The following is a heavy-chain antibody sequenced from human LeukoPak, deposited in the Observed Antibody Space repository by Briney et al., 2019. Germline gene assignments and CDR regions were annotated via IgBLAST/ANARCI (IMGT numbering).Heavy chain of an antibody. Sequence: GGSLRLSCTASGLTFSTSGFTWVRQAPGKGLEWVASIGPTGSDRYHADSIKGRFTISRDNANNFLYLQMNSLRAEDTAVYYCATETNGRHYDYWGQGTLLTVSS. D-gene: IGHD1-14*01. V-gene: IGHV3-21*06. CDR2: IGPTGSDR. J-gene: IGHJ4*02. CDR3: ATETNGRHYDY. CDR1: GLTFSTSG.